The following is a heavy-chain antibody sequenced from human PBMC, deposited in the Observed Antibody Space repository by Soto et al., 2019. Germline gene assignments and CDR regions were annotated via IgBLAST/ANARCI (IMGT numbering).Heavy chain of an antibody. CDR2: ISAHNGNT. D-gene: IGHD1-7*01. Sequence: QVQLVQSGDEVKKPAASVKVSCKASGYTFTNYGISWVRQAPGQGLHWMGWISAHNGNTNYAHNLQGTVTMTIDTSTSPAYMELTSLSFDDTAIYYCAIDWQLLLWGQGTLVTVSS. CDR3: AIDWQLLL. J-gene: IGHJ4*02. V-gene: IGHV1-18*01. CDR1: GYTFTNYG.